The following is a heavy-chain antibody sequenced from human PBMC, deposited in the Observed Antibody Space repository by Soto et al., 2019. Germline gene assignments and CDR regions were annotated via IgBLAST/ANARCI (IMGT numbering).Heavy chain of an antibody. J-gene: IGHJ4*02. Sequence: PGGSLRLSCAASVFTFSSYWMHWVRQAPGKGLVWVSRINSDGSSTSYADSVKGRFTISRDNARNTLYLQMNSLRAEDTAVYYCARVGFRAATDFDYWGQGTLVTVSS. CDR2: INSDGSST. CDR1: VFTFSSYW. CDR3: ARVGFRAATDFDY. D-gene: IGHD2-15*01. V-gene: IGHV3-74*01.